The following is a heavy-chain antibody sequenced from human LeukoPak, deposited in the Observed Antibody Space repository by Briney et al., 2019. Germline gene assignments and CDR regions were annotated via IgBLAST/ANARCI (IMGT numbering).Heavy chain of an antibody. V-gene: IGHV4-59*12. CDR1: GGSISSYY. Sequence: SETLSLTCTVSGGSISSYYWSWIRQPPGKGLEWIGYIYYSGSTNYNPSLKSRVTISVDTSKNQFSLKLSSVTAADTAVYYCARCSSWGDYYYYGMDVWGQGTTVTVSS. CDR2: IYYSGST. CDR3: ARCSSWGDYYYYGMDV. J-gene: IGHJ6*02. D-gene: IGHD6-13*01.